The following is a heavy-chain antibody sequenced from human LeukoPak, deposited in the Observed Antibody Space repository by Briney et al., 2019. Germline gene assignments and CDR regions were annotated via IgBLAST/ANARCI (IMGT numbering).Heavy chain of an antibody. CDR2: FDPEDGET. J-gene: IGHJ4*02. V-gene: IGHV1-24*01. CDR3: ATFPLYSSSWYSYFDY. Sequence: ASVKVSCKVSGYTLTELSMHWVRQAPGKGLEWMGGFDPEDGETIYAQKFQGRVTMTEDTSTDTAYMELSSLRSEDTAVYYCATFPLYSSSWYSYFDYWGQGTLVTVSS. CDR1: GYTLTELS. D-gene: IGHD6-13*01.